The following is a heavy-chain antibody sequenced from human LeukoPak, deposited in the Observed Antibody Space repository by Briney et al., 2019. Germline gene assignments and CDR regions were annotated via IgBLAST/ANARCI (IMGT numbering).Heavy chain of an antibody. V-gene: IGHV1-8*03. CDR1: GYTFTSYY. J-gene: IGHJ3*02. D-gene: IGHD1-26*01. CDR2: INPNNGNL. Sequence: GASVKVSCKASGYTFTSYYMHWVRQATGQGLEWMGWINPNNGNLGYAQKFQGRVTITRNTPISTAYMELGSLTSEDTAVYYCARSDHNSWNAFDIWGQGTMVTVSS. CDR3: ARSDHNSWNAFDI.